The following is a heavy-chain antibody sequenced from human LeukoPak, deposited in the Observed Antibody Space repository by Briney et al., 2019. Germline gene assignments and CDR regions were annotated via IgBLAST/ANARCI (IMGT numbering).Heavy chain of an antibody. Sequence: PGGSLRLSCSASGLTFRSFAMHWVRQAPGKGLECVSGISSNGGSTFYADSVKGRFTISRDNFKNTLFLQMSSLRAEDTAVYYCVKGSSYYYDSGGYWLGYWGQGTLVIVSS. CDR2: ISSNGGST. CDR3: VKGSSYYYDSGGYWLGY. D-gene: IGHD3-22*01. V-gene: IGHV3-64D*06. J-gene: IGHJ4*02. CDR1: GLTFRSFA.